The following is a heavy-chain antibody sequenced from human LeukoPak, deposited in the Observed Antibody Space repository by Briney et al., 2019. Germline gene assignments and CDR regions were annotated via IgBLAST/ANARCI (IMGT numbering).Heavy chain of an antibody. CDR2: INHSGST. Sequence: PSETLSLTCAVYGGSFSGYYWSWIRQPPGKGLEWIGEINHSGSTNYNPSLKSRVTISVDTSKNQFSLKLSAVTAADTAVYYCASQIHDYGDYVGFDYWGQGTLVTVSS. V-gene: IGHV4-34*01. J-gene: IGHJ4*02. D-gene: IGHD4-17*01. CDR1: GGSFSGYY. CDR3: ASQIHDYGDYVGFDY.